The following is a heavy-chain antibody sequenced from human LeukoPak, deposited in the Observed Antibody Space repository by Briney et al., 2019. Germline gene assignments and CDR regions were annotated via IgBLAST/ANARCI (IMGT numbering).Heavy chain of an antibody. Sequence: PGGSLRLSCAASGFTFSSYSMNWVRQAPGKGLEWVSSISSSSSYIYYADSVKGRFTISRDNAKNSLYLQMNSLRAEDTAMYYCAREMRSSGTAMFYWGQGTLVTVSS. CDR3: AREMRSSGTAMFY. D-gene: IGHD5-18*01. V-gene: IGHV3-21*01. CDR2: ISSSSSYI. J-gene: IGHJ4*02. CDR1: GFTFSSYS.